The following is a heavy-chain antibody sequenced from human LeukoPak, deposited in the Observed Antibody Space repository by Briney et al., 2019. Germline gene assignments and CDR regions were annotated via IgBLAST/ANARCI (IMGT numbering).Heavy chain of an antibody. CDR1: GGSISSYY. D-gene: IGHD2-2*01. CDR2: IYYSGST. J-gene: IGHJ4*02. CDR3: ARVSPDIVVVPAAPWLDY. V-gene: IGHV4-59*01. Sequence: SSETLSLTCTVSGGSISSYYWSWIRQPPGKGLEWIGYIYYSGSTNYNPSLKSRVTISVDTSKNQFSLKLSSVTAADTAVYYCARVSPDIVVVPAAPWLDYWGQGTLVTVSS.